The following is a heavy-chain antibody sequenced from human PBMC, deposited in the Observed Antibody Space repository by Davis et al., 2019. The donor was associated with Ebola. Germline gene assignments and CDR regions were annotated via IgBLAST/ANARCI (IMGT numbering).Heavy chain of an antibody. CDR3: ALTQRGITIFGVVTNWFDP. Sequence: GESLKISCAASGFTFSDYYMSWIRQAPGKGLEWVSYISSSGSTIYYADSVKGRFTISRDNAKNSLYLQMNSLSAEDTAVYYCALTQRGITIFGVVTNWFDPWGQGTLVTVSS. CDR2: ISSSGSTI. D-gene: IGHD3-3*01. CDR1: GFTFSDYY. J-gene: IGHJ5*02. V-gene: IGHV3-11*01.